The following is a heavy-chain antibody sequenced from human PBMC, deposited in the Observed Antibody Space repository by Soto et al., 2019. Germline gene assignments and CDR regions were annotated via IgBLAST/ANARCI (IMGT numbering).Heavy chain of an antibody. CDR3: ARDRGGYKGGAVAGNLFDY. J-gene: IGHJ4*02. Sequence: GASVKVSCKASVYTFTSYYMHWVRQAPGQGLEWMGIINPSGGSTSYAQKFQGRVTMTRDTSTSTVYMELSSLRSEDTAVYYCARDRGGYKGGAVAGNLFDYWGQGTLVTVSS. CDR2: INPSGGST. D-gene: IGHD6-19*01. V-gene: IGHV1-46*01. CDR1: VYTFTSYY.